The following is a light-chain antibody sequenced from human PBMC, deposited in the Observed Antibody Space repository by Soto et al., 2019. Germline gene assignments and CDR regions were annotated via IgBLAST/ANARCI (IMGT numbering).Light chain of an antibody. CDR3: QQRTNWPRSFT. Sequence: EIVLKQSPATLSLSPGERATLSCRASQSVSSYLAWYQQKPGPAPRLLIYDTSKMATGIPARFSCSGSGTDFTLTISSLEPEDFAVYYCQQRTNWPRSFTVGPGTNVDIK. V-gene: IGKV3-11*01. CDR1: QSVSSY. CDR2: DTS. J-gene: IGKJ3*01.